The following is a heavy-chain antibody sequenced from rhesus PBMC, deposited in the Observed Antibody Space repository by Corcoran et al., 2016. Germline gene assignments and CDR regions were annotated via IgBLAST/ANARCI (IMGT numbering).Heavy chain of an antibody. CDR1: GYSIRIGSA. CDR3: GRGAAIDY. Sequence: QVQLQESGRGLVKPSETLSLTCAVSGYSIRIGSAWGWFRQTPGKGREYIGYISGSSGFTYNNPSLKSRVTISKDTSKNQFSLKLTSVTAADTAVYYCGRGAAIDYWGQGVLVTVSS. V-gene: IGHV4-99*02. CDR2: ISGSSGFT. D-gene: IGHD6-25*01. J-gene: IGHJ4*01.